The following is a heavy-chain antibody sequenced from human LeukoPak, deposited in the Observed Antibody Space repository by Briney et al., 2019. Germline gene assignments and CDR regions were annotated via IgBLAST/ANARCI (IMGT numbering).Heavy chain of an antibody. Sequence: GGSLRLSCAASGFTFSSYSMNWVRQAPGKGLEWVSSISSSSSYIYYADSVKGRFTISRDNAKNSLYLQMNSLRAEDTAVYYCARGGGYSGYGAYYFDYWGQGTPVTVSS. CDR2: ISSSSSYI. CDR1: GFTFSSYS. CDR3: ARGGGYSGYGAYYFDY. J-gene: IGHJ4*02. V-gene: IGHV3-21*01. D-gene: IGHD5-12*01.